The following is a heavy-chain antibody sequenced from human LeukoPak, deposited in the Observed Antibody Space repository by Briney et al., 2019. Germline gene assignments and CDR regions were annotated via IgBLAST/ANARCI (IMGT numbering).Heavy chain of an antibody. D-gene: IGHD5-24*01. V-gene: IGHV5-51*01. CDR2: IYPAGSDI. Sequence: GESLKISRNSSGYSFTSHWIGWVRQIPGKGLEWMGIIYPAGSDIRYSPSFQGQVTISADRSTSTAYLQWSSLKASDSAMYYCARYNRDGYNAMGAHDFWGQGTLVTVSS. CDR3: ARYNRDGYNAMGAHDF. J-gene: IGHJ4*02. CDR1: GYSFTSHW.